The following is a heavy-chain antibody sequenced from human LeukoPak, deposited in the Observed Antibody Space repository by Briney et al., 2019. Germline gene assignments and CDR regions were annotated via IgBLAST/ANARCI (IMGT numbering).Heavy chain of an antibody. CDR1: GFTFSRCA. V-gene: IGHV3-23*01. J-gene: IGHJ4*02. CDR2: IGGSDGKT. D-gene: IGHD3-22*01. Sequence: GGSLRLSCAASGFTFSRCAMGWVRQIPGKGLEWVAGIGGSDGKTYYADPVKGRFNISRDNSKNSLYPQLNSLRSDDTAIYYCVKDANYFDSGSYMVPFDSWGQGTLVTVSS. CDR3: VKDANYFDSGSYMVPFDS.